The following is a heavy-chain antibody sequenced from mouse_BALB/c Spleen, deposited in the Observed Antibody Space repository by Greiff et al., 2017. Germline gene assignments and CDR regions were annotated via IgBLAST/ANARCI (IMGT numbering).Heavy chain of an antibody. V-gene: IGHV1S127*01. Sequence: QVQLKQPGAELVKPGASVKMSCKASGYTFTSYWMHWVKQRPGQGLEWIGVIDPSDSYTSYNQKFKGKATLTVDTSSSTAYMQLSSLTSEDSAVYYCTRRGLGGDYWGQGTSVTVSS. J-gene: IGHJ4*01. CDR1: GYTFTSYW. CDR3: TRRGLGGDY. D-gene: IGHD4-1*01. CDR2: IDPSDSYT.